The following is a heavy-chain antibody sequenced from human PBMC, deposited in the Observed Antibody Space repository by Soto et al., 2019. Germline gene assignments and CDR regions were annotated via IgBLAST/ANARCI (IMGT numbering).Heavy chain of an antibody. D-gene: IGHD3-16*01. Sequence: EVQLLESGGGLVQPGGSLRLSCAASGFTVSSYAMSWVRQAPGKGLEWVSVISGSGSTYSADSVKGRFTISRDSSKNTVCLQMNSLRAEDTAVYYCAKALPFTFTTGYYMDVWGRGTTVTVSS. J-gene: IGHJ6*03. CDR1: GFTVSSYA. V-gene: IGHV3-23*01. CDR2: ISGSGST. CDR3: AKALPFTFTTGYYMDV.